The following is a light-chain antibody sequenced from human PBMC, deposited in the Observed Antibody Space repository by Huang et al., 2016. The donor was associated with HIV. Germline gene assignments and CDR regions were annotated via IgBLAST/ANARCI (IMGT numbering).Light chain of an antibody. CDR1: QTINSW. Sequence: DIQMTQSPSTLSASVGDRVTNTCRARQTINSWLAWYQQKPGKAPKLLIYNASNLESGVPSRFRGSESGTEFTLTITSLQPDDFATYYCQQYSGYSRITFGQGTRLQIK. V-gene: IGKV1-5*01. CDR2: NAS. CDR3: QQYSGYSRIT. J-gene: IGKJ5*01.